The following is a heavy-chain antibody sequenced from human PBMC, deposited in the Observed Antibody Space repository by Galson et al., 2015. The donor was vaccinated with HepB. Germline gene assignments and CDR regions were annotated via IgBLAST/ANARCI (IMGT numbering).Heavy chain of an antibody. CDR1: GDSVSNNMVG. Sequence: CAISGDSVSNNMVGWNWIRQSPSRGLEWLGRTYYRSKWFDNYDLSVKSRITIRPDTSKNQVSPQLNSVTPEDTAVYYCARLMAGHFDYWGQGALVTVSS. CDR2: TYYRSKWFD. V-gene: IGHV6-1*01. J-gene: IGHJ4*02. D-gene: IGHD6-19*01. CDR3: ARLMAGHFDY.